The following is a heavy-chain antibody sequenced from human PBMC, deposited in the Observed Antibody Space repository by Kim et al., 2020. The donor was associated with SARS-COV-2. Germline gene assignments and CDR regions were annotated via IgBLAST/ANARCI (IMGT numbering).Heavy chain of an antibody. D-gene: IGHD2-15*01. CDR3: AREVVGLSGGSCCYNWFDP. V-gene: IGHV1-8*01. J-gene: IGHJ5*02. CDR1: GYTFTSYD. CDR2: MNPNSGNT. Sequence: ASVKVSCKASGYTFTSYDINWVRQATGQGLEWMGWMNPNSGNTGYAQKFQGRVTMTRNTSISTAYMELSSLRSEDTAVYYCAREVVGLSGGSCCYNWFDPWGQGTLVTVSS.